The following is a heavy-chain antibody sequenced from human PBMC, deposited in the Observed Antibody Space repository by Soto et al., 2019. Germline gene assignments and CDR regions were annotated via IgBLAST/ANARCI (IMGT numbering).Heavy chain of an antibody. J-gene: IGHJ6*02. V-gene: IGHV5-51*01. CDR3: ARQLWPSYYYYGMDV. D-gene: IGHD5-18*01. CDR1: GYSFTSYW. CDR2: IYPGDSDT. Sequence: GESLKISCKGSGYSFTSYWIGWVRQMPGKGLEWMGIIYPGDSDTRYSPSFQGQVTISADKSISTAYLQWSSLKASDTAMYYCARQLWPSYYYYGMDVWGQGTTVTVSS.